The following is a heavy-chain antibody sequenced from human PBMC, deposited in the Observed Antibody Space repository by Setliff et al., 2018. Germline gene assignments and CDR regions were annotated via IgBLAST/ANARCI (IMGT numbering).Heavy chain of an antibody. J-gene: IGHJ6*03. V-gene: IGHV3-7*03. CDR1: GFMFSNHW. CDR2: IRQDGTEK. Sequence: PGGSLRLSCAASGFMFSNHWMSWVRQAPGKGLEWVANIRQDGTEKYYVDSVKGRFSISRDNAKKSMFLQMTSLRADDTAVYYCARDGAHSGYLTPRYYYYMDVWGKGTTVTVSS. D-gene: IGHD3-22*01. CDR3: ARDGAHSGYLTPRYYYYMDV.